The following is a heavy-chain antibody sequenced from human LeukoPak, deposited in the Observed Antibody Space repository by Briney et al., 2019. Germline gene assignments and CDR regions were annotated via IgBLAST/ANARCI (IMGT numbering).Heavy chain of an antibody. D-gene: IGHD3-10*02. Sequence: GGSLRLSCAASGFTFSSYWMSWVRQAPGKGLEWVSVIYSGGSTYYADSVKGRFTISRHNSKNTLYLQMNSLRAEDTAVYYCARGLSSGSYRYYYGMDVWGQGTTVTVSS. V-gene: IGHV3-53*04. CDR3: ARGLSSGSYRYYYGMDV. CDR2: IYSGGST. J-gene: IGHJ6*02. CDR1: GFTFSSYW.